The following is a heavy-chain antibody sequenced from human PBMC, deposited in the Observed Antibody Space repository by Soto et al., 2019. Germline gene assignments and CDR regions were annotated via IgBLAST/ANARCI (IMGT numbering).Heavy chain of an antibody. Sequence: SVKVSCKASGFTFTSSAMQWVRQARGQRLEWIGWIVVGSGNTNYAQKFQERVTITRDMSTSTAYMELSSLRSEDTAVYYCAAARYYDFGSGYKEHYYMDVWGKGTTVTVSS. CDR1: GFTFTSSA. CDR2: IVVGSGNT. V-gene: IGHV1-58*02. CDR3: AAARYYDFGSGYKEHYYMDV. J-gene: IGHJ6*03. D-gene: IGHD3-3*01.